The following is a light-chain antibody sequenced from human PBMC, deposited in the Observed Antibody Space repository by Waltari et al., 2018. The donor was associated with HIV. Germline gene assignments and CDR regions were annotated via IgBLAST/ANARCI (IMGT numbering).Light chain of an antibody. J-gene: IGKJ4*01. CDR1: RTILYSSNNQNY. Sequence: DIVMTQSPNSLAVSLGERATIHCRSSRTILYSSNNQNYLAWYQQKPGQSPKVLIYRASTRASGVPDRFSGSGSGTNFSLTISSLQSDDVAVYFCQQYYTIGPTFGGGTKVE. CDR2: RAS. CDR3: QQYYTIGPT. V-gene: IGKV4-1*01.